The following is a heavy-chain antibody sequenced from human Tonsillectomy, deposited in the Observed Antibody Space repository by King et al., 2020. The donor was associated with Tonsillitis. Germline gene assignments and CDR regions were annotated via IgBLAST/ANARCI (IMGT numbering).Heavy chain of an antibody. J-gene: IGHJ4*02. D-gene: IGHD3-16*01. CDR1: GFPFSAHW. CDR3: GRAHWGRIDY. CDR2: IKHDGSDK. Sequence: VQLVESGGGLVPPGGSLRLSCAASGFPFSAHWMAWARQVPGKGLEWVANIKHDGSDKYYVDSMEGRFSISKDDAKNSVYLQMNSLRVEDTAVYYCGRAHWGRIDYWGQGALVIVSS. V-gene: IGHV3-7*02.